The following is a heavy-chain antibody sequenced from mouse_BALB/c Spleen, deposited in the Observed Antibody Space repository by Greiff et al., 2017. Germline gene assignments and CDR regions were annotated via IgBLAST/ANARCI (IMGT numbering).Heavy chain of an antibody. J-gene: IGHJ1*01. V-gene: IGHV1-63*02. D-gene: IGHD1-1*01. Sequence: VKLMESGAELVRPGTSVKISCKASGYTFTNYWLGWVKQRPGHGLEWIGDIYPGGGYTNYNEKFKGKATLTADTSSSTAYMQLSSLTSEDSAVYFCARAGLTTVVEIGYWYFDVWGAGTTVTVSS. CDR1: GYTFTNYW. CDR2: IYPGGGYT. CDR3: ARAGLTTVVEIGYWYFDV.